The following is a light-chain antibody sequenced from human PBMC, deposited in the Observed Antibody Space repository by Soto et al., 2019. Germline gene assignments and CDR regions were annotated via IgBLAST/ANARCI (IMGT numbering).Light chain of an antibody. CDR1: QSLVYRDGNTY. Sequence: VVLTQSPLSLPVTLGQPASISCRSSQSLVYRDGNTYLNWFQQRPGQSPRRLIYKVSDRDSGGPDRFSGSRSGTDFSLKISRMEAAEDVVYYCMQGTTRRPYTFGQGTKLEIK. CDR2: KVS. CDR3: MQGTTRRPYT. V-gene: IGKV2-30*01. J-gene: IGKJ2*01.